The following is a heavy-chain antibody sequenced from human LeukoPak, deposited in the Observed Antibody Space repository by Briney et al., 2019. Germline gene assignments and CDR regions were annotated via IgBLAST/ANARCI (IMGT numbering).Heavy chain of an antibody. V-gene: IGHV4-4*07. CDR1: GGSISTYH. CDR2: LSSSGTT. Sequence: SETLSLTCTVSGGSISTYHWSWIRQPAGKGLEWIGRLSSSGTTNYNTSLKSRVTMSVDTSTNQLSLNLTSVTAADTAVYYCAREVSGSDYYRAYDYWGQGTLVTVSS. CDR3: AREVSGSDYYRAYDY. J-gene: IGHJ4*02. D-gene: IGHD3-3*01.